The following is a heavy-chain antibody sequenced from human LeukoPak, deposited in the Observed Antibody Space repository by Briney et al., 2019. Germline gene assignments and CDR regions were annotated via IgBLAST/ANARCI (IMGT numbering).Heavy chain of an antibody. D-gene: IGHD4-17*01. CDR2: ISSSSSYI. V-gene: IGHV3-21*01. CDR3: ARATTVTTYLDY. CDR1: GFTLSSHS. J-gene: IGHJ4*02. Sequence: GGSLRLSCVASGFTLSSHSMNWVRQAPGKGLEWVSSISSSSSYIYYADSVKGRFTISRDNAKNSLYLQMNSLRAEDTAVYYCARATTVTTYLDYWGQGTLVTVSS.